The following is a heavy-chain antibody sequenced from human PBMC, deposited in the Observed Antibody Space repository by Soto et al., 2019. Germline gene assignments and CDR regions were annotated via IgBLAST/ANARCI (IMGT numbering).Heavy chain of an antibody. CDR3: ARLQYSYQLLHQVYYYYYMDV. Sequence: SETLSLTCTVSGGSISSYYWSWIRQPPGKGLEWIGYIYYSGSTNYNPSLKSRVTISVDTSKNQFSLKLSSVTAADTAVYYCARLQYSYQLLHQVYYYYYMDVWGKGTTVTVSS. J-gene: IGHJ6*03. CDR2: IYYSGST. CDR1: GGSISSYY. D-gene: IGHD2-2*01. V-gene: IGHV4-59*08.